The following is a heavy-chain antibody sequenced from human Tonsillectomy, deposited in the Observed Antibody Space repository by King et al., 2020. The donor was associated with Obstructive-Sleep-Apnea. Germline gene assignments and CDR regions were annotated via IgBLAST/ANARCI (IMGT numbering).Heavy chain of an antibody. CDR2: ISYDGSNK. Sequence: VQLVESGGGVVQPGRSLRLSCAASGFTFSSYAMHWVRQAPGKGLEWVAVISYDGSNKYYADSVKGRFTISRDNSKNTLYLQMNSRRAEDTAVYYCARDRRDILTGTELDYWGQGTLVTVSS. CDR1: GFTFSSYA. J-gene: IGHJ4*02. D-gene: IGHD3-9*01. CDR3: ARDRRDILTGTELDY. V-gene: IGHV3-30-3*01.